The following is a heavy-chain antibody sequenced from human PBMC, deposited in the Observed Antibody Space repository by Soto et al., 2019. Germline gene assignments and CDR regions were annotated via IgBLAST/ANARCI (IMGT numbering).Heavy chain of an antibody. CDR3: AATRRGY. D-gene: IGHD5-12*01. V-gene: IGHV3-53*04. J-gene: IGHJ4*02. CDR2: IYSGGST. CDR1: GFTVSSNY. Sequence: EVQLVESGGGLVQPGGSLRLSCAASGFTVSSNYMSWVRQAPGKGLEWVSVIYSGGSTYDADSVKGRFTIYRHNSQNTLYFPMNSMRAEDTAVYDCAATRRGYWGQGTLVTVSS.